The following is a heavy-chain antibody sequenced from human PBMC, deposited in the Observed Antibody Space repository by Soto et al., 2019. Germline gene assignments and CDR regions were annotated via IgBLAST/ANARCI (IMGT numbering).Heavy chain of an antibody. J-gene: IGHJ6*02. D-gene: IGHD2-21*02. CDR3: ARDLWGYCGADCYPLDV. CDR2: MYNTGST. CDR1: GGSISSYY. Sequence: QVRLQESGPGLVKPSETLSLTCTVSGGSISSYYWSCIRQPPGKGLEWIGYMYNTGSTSYTPSLKSRVTISVDTSKNQFSLKLTSVTAADTAVYSCARDLWGYCGADCYPLDVWGQGTTVTVSS. V-gene: IGHV4-59*01.